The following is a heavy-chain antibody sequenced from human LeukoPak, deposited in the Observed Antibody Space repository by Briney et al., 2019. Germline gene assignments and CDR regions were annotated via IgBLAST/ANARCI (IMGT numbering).Heavy chain of an antibody. D-gene: IGHD5-18*01. CDR3: ARDPLYSYGSNFDY. CDR1: GGSISSSSYY. J-gene: IGHJ4*02. CDR2: IYYSGST. V-gene: IGHV4-39*07. Sequence: SETLSLTCTVSGGSISSSSYYWGWIRQPPGKGLEWIGSIYYSGSTYYNPSLKSRVTISVDTSKNQFSLKLSSVTAADTAVYYCARDPLYSYGSNFDYWGQGTLVTVSS.